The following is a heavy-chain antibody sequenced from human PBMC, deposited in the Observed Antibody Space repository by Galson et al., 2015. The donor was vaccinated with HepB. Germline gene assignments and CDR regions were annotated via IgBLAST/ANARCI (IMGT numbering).Heavy chain of an antibody. CDR3: ARLSNYYYDSSAYYQGGYFDL. CDR1: GGSISSYY. V-gene: IGHV4-59*08. CDR2: IGYSGSS. D-gene: IGHD3-22*01. J-gene: IGHJ2*01. Sequence: SETLSLTCTVSGGSISSYYWSWIRQPPGKGLEWIGYIGYSGSSNQNPSLKGRVTISVDMSKSQFSLKLSSVTAADTAVYYCARLSNYYYDSSAYYQGGYFDLWGRGALVTVSS.